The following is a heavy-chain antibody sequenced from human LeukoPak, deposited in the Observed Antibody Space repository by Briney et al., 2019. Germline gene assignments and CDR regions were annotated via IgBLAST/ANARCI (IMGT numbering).Heavy chain of an antibody. CDR3: ARDQGWLPGNYMDV. D-gene: IGHD5-24*01. Sequence: ASVKVSCKASGYIFSIYAMIWVRQAPGQGLELMGWINPNTGNPTYAQGFTGRFVFSLDTSVSTAYLQMNSLRADDTAVYYCARDQGWLPGNYMDVWGKGTTVTISS. CDR1: GYIFSIYA. CDR2: INPNTGNP. V-gene: IGHV7-4-1*02. J-gene: IGHJ6*03.